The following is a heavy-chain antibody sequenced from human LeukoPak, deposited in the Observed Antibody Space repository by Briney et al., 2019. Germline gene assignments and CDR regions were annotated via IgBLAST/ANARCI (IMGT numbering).Heavy chain of an antibody. D-gene: IGHD3-3*01. CDR1: GYTFTSYD. CDR3: AREHCITIFGVVPNKGPCAFDI. V-gene: IGHV1-8*01. Sequence: ASVKVSCKASGYTFTSYDINWVRQATGQGLEWMGWMNPNSGNTGYAQKFQGRVTMTRNTSISTAYMELSSLRSEDTAVYYCAREHCITIFGVVPNKGPCAFDIWGQGTMVTVSS. J-gene: IGHJ3*02. CDR2: MNPNSGNT.